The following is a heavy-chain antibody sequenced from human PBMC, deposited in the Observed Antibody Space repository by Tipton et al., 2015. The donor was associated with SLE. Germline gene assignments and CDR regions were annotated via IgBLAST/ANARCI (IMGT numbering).Heavy chain of an antibody. Sequence: SLRLSCAASGFTFSTYWMGWVRQAPGKGLEWVANIKEDGSEKYYVDSVKGRFTISRDNAKNSLYLQMNSLRAEDTAVYYCARGWAAAGEIFDYWGQGTLVTVSS. V-gene: IGHV3-7*01. CDR2: IKEDGSEK. D-gene: IGHD6-13*01. CDR3: ARGWAAAGEIFDY. CDR1: GFTFSTYW. J-gene: IGHJ4*02.